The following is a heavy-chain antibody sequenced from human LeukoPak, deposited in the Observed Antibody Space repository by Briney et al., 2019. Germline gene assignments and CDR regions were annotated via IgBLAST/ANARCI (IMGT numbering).Heavy chain of an antibody. Sequence: SGTLCLTCAVYGGSFSGHSLSWIRQPPGKGLEWIGDINHNGSTNYNPSLKSRVTISVDTAKNQFSLKLSYVTAADPTVYYCARGGYSNYPVPPRFDPGGQGTLVTVSS. CDR1: GGSFSGHS. J-gene: IGHJ5*02. V-gene: IGHV4-34*01. CDR2: INHNGST. CDR3: ARGGYSNYPVPPRFDP. D-gene: IGHD4-11*01.